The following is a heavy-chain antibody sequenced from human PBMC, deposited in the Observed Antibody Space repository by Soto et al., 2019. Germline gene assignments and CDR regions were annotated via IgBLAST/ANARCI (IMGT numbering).Heavy chain of an antibody. D-gene: IGHD3-9*01. CDR2: ISGSGGST. Sequence: EVQLLESGGGLVQPGGSLRLSCAASGFTFSSYSMSWVRQAPGKGLEWVSAISGSGGSTYYADSVKGRFTISRDNSKNTLYLQMSSLRAEDTAVYYCATVLPLALDFDCLSLNASAYCGQGPLLTASS. CDR3: ATVLPLALDFDCLSLNASAY. V-gene: IGHV3-23*01. CDR1: GFTFSSYS. J-gene: IGHJ4*02.